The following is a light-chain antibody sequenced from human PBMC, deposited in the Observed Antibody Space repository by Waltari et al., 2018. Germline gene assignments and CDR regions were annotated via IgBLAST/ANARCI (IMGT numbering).Light chain of an antibody. J-gene: IGKJ2*01. V-gene: IGKV3-15*01. CDR3: QQYNNWPFT. CDR2: GAS. CDR1: QRISSN. Sequence: SCRASQRISSNLAWYQQKPGQAPRLLIYGASTRAPGIPFRFSGSGSGTDFTLTISSLQSEDFAVYYGQQYNNWPFTFGQGTKLEIK.